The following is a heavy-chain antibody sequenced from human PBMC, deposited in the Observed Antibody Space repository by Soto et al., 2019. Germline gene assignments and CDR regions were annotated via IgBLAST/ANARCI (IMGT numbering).Heavy chain of an antibody. CDR1: GGSFSCYY. J-gene: IGHJ4*02. V-gene: IGHV4-34*01. CDR3: ARPQDYDDCLDS. CDR2: INHSGST. Sequence: SETLSLTCAVYGGSFSCYYWSWIRQPPGKGLEWIGEINHSGSTNYNPSLKSRVTFTRDTSGNNAYLELNSLVSEDTAVYYCARPQDYDDCLDSWGQGTQVTVSS. D-gene: IGHD3-22*01.